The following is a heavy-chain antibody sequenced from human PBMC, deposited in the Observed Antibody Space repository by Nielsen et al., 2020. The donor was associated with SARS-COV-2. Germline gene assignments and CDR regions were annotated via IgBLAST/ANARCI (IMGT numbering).Heavy chain of an antibody. J-gene: IGHJ6*02. CDR3: AKDMQAGPTSPNYYYYGMDV. D-gene: IGHD6-13*01. CDR2: ISGDGGST. V-gene: IGHV3-43*01. Sequence: PGKGLEWVSLISGDGGSTYYADSVKGRFTISRDNSKNSLYLQMNGLRTEDTALYYCAKDMQAGPTSPNYYYYGMDVWGQGTTVTVSS.